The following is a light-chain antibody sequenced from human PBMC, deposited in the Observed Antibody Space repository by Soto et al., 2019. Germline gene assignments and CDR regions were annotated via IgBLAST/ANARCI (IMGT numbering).Light chain of an antibody. CDR2: RDS. CDR1: NIGSKN. Sequence: ELTQPLSVSVALGQTARITCGGNNIGSKNVHWYQQKPGQAPVLVIYRDSNRPSGIPERFSGSNSGNTATLTISRAQAGDEADYYSQVSDSSTARVFGGGTKVTVL. CDR3: QVSDSSTARV. V-gene: IGLV3-9*01. J-gene: IGLJ3*02.